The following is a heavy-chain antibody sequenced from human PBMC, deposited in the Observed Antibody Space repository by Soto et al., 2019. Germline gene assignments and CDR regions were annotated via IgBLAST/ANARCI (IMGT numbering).Heavy chain of an antibody. CDR1: GFTSSSYA. CDR2: ISGSGGST. D-gene: IGHD4-4*01. CDR3: AKDLGVTVSGGMDV. Sequence: EVQLLESGGGLVQPGGSLRLSCAASGFTSSSYAMSWVRQAPGKGLEWVSAISGSGGSTYYADSVKGRFTISRDNXXNTLYLQMNSLRAEDTAVYYCAKDLGVTVSGGMDVWGQGTTVTVSS. V-gene: IGHV3-23*01. J-gene: IGHJ6*02.